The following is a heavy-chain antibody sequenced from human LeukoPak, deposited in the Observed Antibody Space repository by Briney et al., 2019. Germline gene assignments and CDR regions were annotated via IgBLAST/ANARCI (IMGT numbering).Heavy chain of an antibody. V-gene: IGHV3-21*01. Sequence: GGSLRLSCAASGFTFGSYSMNWVRQAPGKGLEWVSSISSSSSYIYYADSVKGRFTISRDNAKNSLYLQMNSLRAEDTAVYYCARSPSIFGVVIYRPFDYWGQGTLVTVSS. CDR3: ARSPSIFGVVIYRPFDY. J-gene: IGHJ4*02. CDR2: ISSSSSYI. D-gene: IGHD3-3*01. CDR1: GFTFGSYS.